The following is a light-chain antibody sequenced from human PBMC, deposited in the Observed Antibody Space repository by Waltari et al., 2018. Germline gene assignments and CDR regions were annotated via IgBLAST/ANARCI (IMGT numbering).Light chain of an antibody. CDR1: QDISNY. V-gene: IGKV1-33*01. CDR3: QQYDNLPFT. J-gene: IGKJ3*01. Sequence: DIQMTPSPSSLSASVGARVTNTCQASQDISNYLNWYQQKPGKAPKLLIYDASNLETGVPSRFSGSGSGTDFTFTISSLQPEDIATYYCQQYDNLPFTFGPGTKVDIK. CDR2: DAS.